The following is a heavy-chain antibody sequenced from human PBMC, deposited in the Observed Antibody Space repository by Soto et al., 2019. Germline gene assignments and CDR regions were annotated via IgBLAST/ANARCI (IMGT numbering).Heavy chain of an antibody. CDR2: IYYSGST. Sequence: QVQLQESGPGLVKPSQTLSLTCTVSGGSISSGGYYWSWIRQHPGKGLEWIGYIYYSGSTYYNPSLKSRVTISVDTSKNQFSLKLSSVTAADTAVYYCARDLKRWKHCSSTSCYGGGFDYWGQGTLVTVSS. V-gene: IGHV4-31*03. J-gene: IGHJ4*02. D-gene: IGHD2-2*01. CDR3: ARDLKRWKHCSSTSCYGGGFDY. CDR1: GGSISSGGYY.